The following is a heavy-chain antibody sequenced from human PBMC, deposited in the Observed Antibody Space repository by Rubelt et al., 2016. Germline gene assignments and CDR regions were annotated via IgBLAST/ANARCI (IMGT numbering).Heavy chain of an antibody. Sequence: TSSSYAISWVRQAPGQGLEWMGGIIPIFGTANYAQKFQGRVTITADESTSTAYMELSSLRSEDTAVYYCARGSNIAAAAVDYWGQGTLVTVSS. CDR2: IIPIFGTA. CDR1: TSSSYA. CDR3: ARGSNIAAAAVDY. D-gene: IGHD6-13*01. V-gene: IGHV1-69*01. J-gene: IGHJ4*02.